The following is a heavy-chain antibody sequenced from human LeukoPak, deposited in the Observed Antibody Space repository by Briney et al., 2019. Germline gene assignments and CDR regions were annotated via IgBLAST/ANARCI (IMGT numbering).Heavy chain of an antibody. CDR1: GYTFTNYG. Sequence: GASVKVSCKASGYTFTNYGVSWVRQAPGQGLEWMGWISGYNGYTNYAQKFQFRVTMTTDTSTGTAYMELSSLRSEDTAVYYCARESLGYCNSTSCLDYHYYYMDVWGKGTTVTVSS. D-gene: IGHD2-2*01. V-gene: IGHV1-18*01. CDR3: ARESLGYCNSTSCLDYHYYYMDV. J-gene: IGHJ6*03. CDR2: ISGYNGYT.